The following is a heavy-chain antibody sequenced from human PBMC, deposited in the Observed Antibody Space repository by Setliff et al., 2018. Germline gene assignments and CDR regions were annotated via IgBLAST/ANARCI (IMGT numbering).Heavy chain of an antibody. J-gene: IGHJ6*03. Sequence: LRLSCAASGFSFSSYSMNWVRQAPGKGLEWVSFISSSSVYIKYADSVKGRFTISRDNAKNSLYLQMNSLRAEDTAVYYCTTSISEDYDYGENEGVYYYYYYMDVWGKGTTVTVSS. CDR3: TTSISEDYDYGENEGVYYYYYYMDV. CDR1: GFSFSSYS. CDR2: ISSSSVYI. V-gene: IGHV3-21*03. D-gene: IGHD4-17*01.